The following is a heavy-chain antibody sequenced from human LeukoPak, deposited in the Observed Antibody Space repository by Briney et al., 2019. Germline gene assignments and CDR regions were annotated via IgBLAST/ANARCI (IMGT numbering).Heavy chain of an antibody. V-gene: IGHV3-21*01. J-gene: IGHJ6*02. D-gene: IGHD3-10*01. Sequence: GGSLRLSCAASGFTFSSYSMNWVRQAPGKGLEWVSSISSSSSYIYYADSVKGRFTISRDNAKNSLYLQVNSLRAEDTAVYYCARDRRFGELDPLYYYYGMDIWGQGTTVTVSS. CDR2: ISSSSSYI. CDR1: GFTFSSYS. CDR3: ARDRRFGELDPLYYYYGMDI.